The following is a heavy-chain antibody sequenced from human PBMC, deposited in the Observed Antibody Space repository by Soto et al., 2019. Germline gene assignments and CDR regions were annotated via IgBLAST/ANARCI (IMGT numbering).Heavy chain of an antibody. V-gene: IGHV3-23*01. Sequence: EVQLLESGGGLVQPGGSLRLSCAASGFIFNAYAMTWVRQAPGKGLEWVSAIGGSGGNTYYAASVKGRFTISRDNSKNTLELEMNRLRVDDKAVYFCETVASDYINAADHWGQGILVTVSS. D-gene: IGHD4-4*01. CDR3: ETVASDYINAADH. CDR2: IGGSGGNT. J-gene: IGHJ4*02. CDR1: GFIFNAYA.